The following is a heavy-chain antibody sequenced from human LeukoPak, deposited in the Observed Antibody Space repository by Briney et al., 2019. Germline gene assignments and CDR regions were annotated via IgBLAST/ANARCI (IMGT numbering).Heavy chain of an antibody. CDR3: ARGPYYYDSSGYYYVQAFDI. D-gene: IGHD3-22*01. J-gene: IGHJ3*02. CDR2: INPNSGGT. Sequence: GASVKVSCKASGYTFTGYYMHWVRQAPGQGLEWMGWINPNSGGTNYAQKFQGRVTMTRDTSISTAYMELSRLRSDDTAVYYCARGPYYYDSSGYYYVQAFDIWGQGTMVTVSS. CDR1: GYTFTGYY. V-gene: IGHV1-2*02.